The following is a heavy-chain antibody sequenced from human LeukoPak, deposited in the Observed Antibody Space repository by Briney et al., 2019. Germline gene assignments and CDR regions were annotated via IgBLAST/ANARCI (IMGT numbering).Heavy chain of an antibody. CDR2: ISGSGGST. CDR3: AKSRSGSANWALQIFDN. Sequence: GGSLRLSCAASGFTFSSYAMSWVRQAPGKGLEWVSAISGSGGSTYYADSVKGRFTISRDNSKNTLYLQMNSLRAEDTAVYFCAKSRSGSANWALQIFDNWGQGTLVTVSS. V-gene: IGHV3-23*01. CDR1: GFTFSSYA. J-gene: IGHJ4*02. D-gene: IGHD1-1*01.